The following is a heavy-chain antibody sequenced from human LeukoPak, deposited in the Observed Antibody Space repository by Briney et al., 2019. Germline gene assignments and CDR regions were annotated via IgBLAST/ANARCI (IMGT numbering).Heavy chain of an antibody. CDR3: ARALQGIESEYAYYYYYMDV. J-gene: IGHJ6*03. V-gene: IGHV1-8*01. Sequence: ASVKVSCKASGYTFTSYDINWVRQATGQGLEWMGWMNPNSGNTGYAQKFQGRVTMTRNTSISTAYMELSSLRSEDTAVYYCARALQGIESEYAYYYYYMDVWGKGTTVTVSS. D-gene: IGHD5-12*01. CDR1: GYTFTSYD. CDR2: MNPNSGNT.